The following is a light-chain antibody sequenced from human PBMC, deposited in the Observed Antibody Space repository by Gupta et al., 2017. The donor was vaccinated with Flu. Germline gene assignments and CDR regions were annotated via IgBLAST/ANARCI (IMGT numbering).Light chain of an antibody. CDR2: LTS. CDR1: QNIRSW. V-gene: IGKV1-5*03. CDR3: QHYNDYLGT. Sequence: DIRMTQSPSTLSASVGDRVTITCRASQNIRSWLAWYQQKPGEAPKLLIYLTSRLETGVPSRFSATGSGTEFTLTISSLQPDDSATYYCQHYNDYLGTFGQGTKVEI. J-gene: IGKJ1*01.